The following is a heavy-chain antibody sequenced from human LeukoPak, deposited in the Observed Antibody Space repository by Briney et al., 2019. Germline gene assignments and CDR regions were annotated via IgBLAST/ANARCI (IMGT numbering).Heavy chain of an antibody. D-gene: IGHD3-22*01. CDR3: ARGGFYYYDSSGYYYQSLTFDI. J-gene: IGHJ3*02. V-gene: IGHV3-48*03. CDR1: GFTFSSYE. Sequence: GGSLRLSCAASGFTFSSYEMNWVRQAPGKGLEWVSYISSSGSTIYYADSVKGRFTISRDNAKNSLYLQMNSLRAEDTAVYYCARGGFYYYDSSGYYYQSLTFDIWGQGTMVTASS. CDR2: ISSSGSTI.